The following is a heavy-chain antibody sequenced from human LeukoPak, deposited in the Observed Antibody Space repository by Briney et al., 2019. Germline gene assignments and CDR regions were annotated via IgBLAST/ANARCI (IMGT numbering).Heavy chain of an antibody. CDR2: IYYSGST. J-gene: IGHJ4*02. CDR1: GGSISSSSYY. V-gene: IGHV4-39*01. Sequence: SETLSLTCTVSGGSISSSSYYWGWIRQPPGKGLEWIGSIYYSGSTYYNPSLKSRVTISVDTSKNQFSLKLSSVTAADTAVYYCARGRPGQEIRRRWLQFCDYWGQGTLVTVSS. D-gene: IGHD5-24*01. CDR3: ARGRPGQEIRRRWLQFCDY.